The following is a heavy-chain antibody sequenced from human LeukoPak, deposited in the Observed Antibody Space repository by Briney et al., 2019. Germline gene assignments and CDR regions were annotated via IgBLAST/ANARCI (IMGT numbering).Heavy chain of an antibody. D-gene: IGHD5-18*01. CDR2: ISGDGGST. CDR3: AKGRRYSSGYIPFDY. J-gene: IGHJ4*02. CDR1: GFTFDDYA. V-gene: IGHV3-43*02. Sequence: GGSLRLSCAASGFTFDDYAMHWVRQAPGKGLEWVSLISGDGGSTYYADSVKGRFTISRDNSKNSLYLQMNSLRTEDTALYYCAKGRRYSSGYIPFDYWGQGTLVTVSS.